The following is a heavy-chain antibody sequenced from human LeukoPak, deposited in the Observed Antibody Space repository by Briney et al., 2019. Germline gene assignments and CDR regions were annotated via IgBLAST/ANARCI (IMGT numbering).Heavy chain of an antibody. J-gene: IGHJ4*02. Sequence: GGSLRLSCAASGFTFSSYWMSWVRQAPGKGLEWVANIKQDGSEKYYVDSVKGRFTISRDNAKNSLYLQMNSLRAEDTAVYYCATTYYDILTGSYFDYWGQGTLVTVSS. D-gene: IGHD3-9*01. CDR3: ATTYYDILTGSYFDY. V-gene: IGHV3-7*01. CDR1: GFTFSSYW. CDR2: IKQDGSEK.